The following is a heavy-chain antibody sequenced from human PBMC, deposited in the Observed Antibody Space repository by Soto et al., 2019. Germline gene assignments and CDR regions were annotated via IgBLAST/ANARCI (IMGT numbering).Heavy chain of an antibody. Sequence: QVQLLQSGAEVKKPGASVKVSCKASGYAFTGYFMHWVRQAPGQGLEWMGWINPNSGDTNHGQNLQGRVNMTRDMSINTAYMELRRLTSDDTAVYYCARVRTYYYSSGSLEYWGRGTLVTVSS. D-gene: IGHD3-22*01. V-gene: IGHV1-2*02. CDR1: GYAFTGYF. CDR2: INPNSGDT. CDR3: ARVRTYYYSSGSLEY. J-gene: IGHJ4*02.